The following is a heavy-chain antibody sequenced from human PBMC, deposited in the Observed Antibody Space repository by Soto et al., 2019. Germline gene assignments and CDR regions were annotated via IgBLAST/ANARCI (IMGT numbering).Heavy chain of an antibody. J-gene: IGHJ6*02. V-gene: IGHV4-59*01. CDR1: GGSISSYY. D-gene: IGHD3-10*01. CDR2: IYYSGST. CDR3: ARGITMVRGVNLSYYYGMDV. Sequence: SETLSLTCTVSGGSISSYYWSWIRQPPGKGLEWIGYIYYSGSTNYNPSLKSRVTISVDTSKNQFSLKLSSVTAADTAVYYCARGITMVRGVNLSYYYGMDVWGQGTKVTVSS.